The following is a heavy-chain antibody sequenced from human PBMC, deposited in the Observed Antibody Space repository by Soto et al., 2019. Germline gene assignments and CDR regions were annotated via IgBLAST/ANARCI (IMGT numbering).Heavy chain of an antibody. CDR2: ISYDGSNK. CDR3: ARDKGIQLWLIYYYYGMDV. D-gene: IGHD5-18*01. J-gene: IGHJ6*02. V-gene: IGHV3-30-3*01. CDR1: GVTFSSYA. Sequence: GGSLRLSCAASGVTFSSYAMHWVRQAPGKGLEWVAVISYDGSNKYYADSVKGRFTISRDNSKNTLYLQMNSLRAEDTAVYYCARDKGIQLWLIYYYYGMDVWGQGTTVTVSS.